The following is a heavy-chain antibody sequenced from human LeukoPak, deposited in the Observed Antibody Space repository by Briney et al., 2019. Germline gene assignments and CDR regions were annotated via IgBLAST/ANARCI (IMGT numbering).Heavy chain of an antibody. CDR1: GYTFTSYG. J-gene: IGHJ4*02. V-gene: IGHV1-18*01. CDR3: ARVLGSGYDRDDY. D-gene: IGHD5-12*01. Sequence: ASVKVSCKASGYTFTSYGISWVRQAPGQRLEGMGWISAYNGNTNYAKKLQGRVTMTTDTSTSTAYMEVRSLRSDDTAVYYCARVLGSGYDRDDYWGQGTLVTVSS. CDR2: ISAYNGNT.